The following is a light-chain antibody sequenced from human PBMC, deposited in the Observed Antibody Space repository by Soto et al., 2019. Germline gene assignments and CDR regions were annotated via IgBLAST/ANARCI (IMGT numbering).Light chain of an antibody. CDR1: SSDIGAYNY. Sequence: QSVLTQPASVSGSPGQSITISCTGTSSDIGAYNYVSWYQQHPGKAPKLMIYEVSNRPSGLSNRFSGSKSGNTASLTISGLQPEDEGDYYCSAYTARSTLVFGGGTQLTVL. CDR3: SAYTARSTLV. CDR2: EVS. V-gene: IGLV2-14*01. J-gene: IGLJ3*02.